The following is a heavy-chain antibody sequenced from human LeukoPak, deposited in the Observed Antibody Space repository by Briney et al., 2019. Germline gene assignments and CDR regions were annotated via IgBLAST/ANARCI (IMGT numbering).Heavy chain of an antibody. V-gene: IGHV3-48*03. CDR3: ARDGSGWYVFDY. J-gene: IGHJ4*02. CDR1: GFTFSSYE. Sequence: GSLRLSCAASGFTFSSYEMNWVRQAPGEGLEWVSYISSSGSTIYYADSVKGRFTISRDNAKNSLYLQMNSLRAEDTAVYYCARDGSGWYVFDYWGQGTLVTVSS. CDR2: ISSSGSTI. D-gene: IGHD6-19*01.